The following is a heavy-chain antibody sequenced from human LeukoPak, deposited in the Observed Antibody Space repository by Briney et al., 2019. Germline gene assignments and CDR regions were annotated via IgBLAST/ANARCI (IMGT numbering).Heavy chain of an antibody. D-gene: IGHD5-24*01. CDR3: AADRGDGYNLFLASPAMASFDY. J-gene: IGHJ4*02. Sequence: SVTVSCKASGFTFTSSAVQWVRQARGQRLEWIGWIVVGSGNTNYAQKFQERVTITRDMSTSTAYMELSSLRSEDTAVYYCAADRGDGYNLFLASPAMASFDYWGQGTLVTVSS. V-gene: IGHV1-58*01. CDR1: GFTFTSSA. CDR2: IVVGSGNT.